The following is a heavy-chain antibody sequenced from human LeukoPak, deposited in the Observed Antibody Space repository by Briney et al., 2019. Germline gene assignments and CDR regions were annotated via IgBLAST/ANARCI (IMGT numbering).Heavy chain of an antibody. J-gene: IGHJ4*02. CDR1: EFTFSDYA. CDR2: ISGSGDSI. D-gene: IGHD2-2*01. V-gene: IGHV3-23*01. CDR3: AKGIRRYPEPSCWSCFDY. Sequence: GGSLRLSCAASEFTFSDYAMSWVRQAPGKGLEWVSAISGSGDSIYYVDSVKGRFTISRDNSKNTLYLQMSSLRPEDTAVYYCAKGIRRYPEPSCWSCFDYWGQGTLVTVSS.